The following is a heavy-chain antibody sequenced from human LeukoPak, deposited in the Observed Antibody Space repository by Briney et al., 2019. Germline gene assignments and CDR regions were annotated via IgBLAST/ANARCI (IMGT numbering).Heavy chain of an antibody. J-gene: IGHJ4*02. Sequence: GASVKVSCKASGYTFTSYYMHWVRQAPGQGLEWMGIINPSGGSTSYAQKFQGRVTMTRDTSTSTVYMELSSLRSEDTAVYYCARALQARGVIGDGDYWGQGTLVTVSS. V-gene: IGHV1-46*01. D-gene: IGHD3-10*01. CDR2: INPSGGST. CDR1: GYTFTSYY. CDR3: ARALQARGVIGDGDY.